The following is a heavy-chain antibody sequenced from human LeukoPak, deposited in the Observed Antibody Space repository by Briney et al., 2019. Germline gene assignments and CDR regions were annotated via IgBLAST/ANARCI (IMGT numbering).Heavy chain of an antibody. J-gene: IGHJ5*02. D-gene: IGHD5-24*01. V-gene: IGHV3-7*05. CDR1: GLTFRNYW. CDR2: IKEDGSAK. CDR3: ARASDPWLQLT. Sequence: GGSLRLSCAASGLTFRNYWMIWVRQAPGKGLEWLGNIKEDGSAKRYADSVRDRFTISRDNAQTTLYLQMNSLRAEDTAVYYCARASDPWLQLTWGQGTLVTVSS.